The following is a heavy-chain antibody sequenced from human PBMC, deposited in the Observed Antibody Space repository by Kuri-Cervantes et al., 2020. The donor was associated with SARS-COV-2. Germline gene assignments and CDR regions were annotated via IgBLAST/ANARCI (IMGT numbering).Heavy chain of an antibody. D-gene: IGHD3-3*01. CDR3: AREDFMYYDFWSGYYHYWYFDL. CDR1: GFTFSSYW. Sequence: GGSLRLSCAASGFTFSSYWMSWVRQAPGKGLEWVANIKQDGSEKYYVDSVKGRFTISRDNAKNSLYLQMNSLRAEDTAVYYCAREDFMYYDFWSGYYHYWYFDLWGRGTLVTVSS. CDR2: IKQDGSEK. V-gene: IGHV3-7*01. J-gene: IGHJ2*01.